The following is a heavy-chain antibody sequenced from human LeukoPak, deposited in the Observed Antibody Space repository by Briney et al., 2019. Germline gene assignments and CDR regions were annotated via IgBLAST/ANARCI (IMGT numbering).Heavy chain of an antibody. Sequence: PGGSLRLSCAASGFSFDDYVMHWVRQAPGKGLEWVSLISWDGGSTYYADSVKGRFTISRDNAKNSLYLQMNSLRAEDTAVYYCARDLLGYNYHYMDVWGKGTTVTVSS. D-gene: IGHD3-16*02. V-gene: IGHV3-43D*03. CDR2: ISWDGGST. J-gene: IGHJ6*03. CDR1: GFSFDDYV. CDR3: ARDLLGYNYHYMDV.